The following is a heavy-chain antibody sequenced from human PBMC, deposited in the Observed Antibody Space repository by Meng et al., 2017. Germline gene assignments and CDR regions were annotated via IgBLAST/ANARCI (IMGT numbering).Heavy chain of an antibody. CDR3: ARDPMRVVTASDAFDI. J-gene: IGHJ3*02. D-gene: IGHD2-21*02. V-gene: IGHV1-46*01. CDR1: GYTFTSYY. CDR2: INPSGVST. Sequence: ASVKVSCKASGYTFTSYYMHWVRQAPGQGLEWMGIINPSGVSTSYAQKFQGRVTMTRDTSTSTVYMELSSLRSEDTAVYYCARDPMRVVTASDAFDIWGQGTMVTVSS.